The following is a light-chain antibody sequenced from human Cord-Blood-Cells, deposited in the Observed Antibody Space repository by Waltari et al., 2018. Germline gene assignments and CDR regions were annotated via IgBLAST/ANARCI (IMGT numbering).Light chain of an antibody. CDR1: QSVSSSY. Sequence: EIVLTQAPGTLYLTPGERATLPCRSSQSVSSSYLAWYQHKPAQAPRLLIYGASSRATGIPDRFSGSGSGTDFTLTISSLEPEDFAVYYCQQYGSSIFTFGPGTKVDIK. CDR2: GAS. V-gene: IGKV3-20*01. J-gene: IGKJ3*01. CDR3: QQYGSSIFT.